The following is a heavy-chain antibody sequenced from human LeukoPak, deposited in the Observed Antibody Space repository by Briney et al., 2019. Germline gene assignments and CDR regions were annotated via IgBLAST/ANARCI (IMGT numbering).Heavy chain of an antibody. CDR3: ARDWYCSGGRCYSDFDY. D-gene: IGHD2-15*01. Sequence: PGGSLRLSCAASGFTFSSYDMHWVRQAPGKGLEWVANIKQDGSEKYYVDSVKGRFTISRDNAKKLLYLQMNSVRAEDTAVYYCARDWYCSGGRCYSDFDYWGQGTLVTVSS. CDR1: GFTFSSYD. J-gene: IGHJ4*02. CDR2: IKQDGSEK. V-gene: IGHV3-7*03.